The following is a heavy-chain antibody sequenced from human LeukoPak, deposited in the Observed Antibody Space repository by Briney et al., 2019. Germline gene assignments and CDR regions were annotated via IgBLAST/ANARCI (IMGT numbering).Heavy chain of an antibody. CDR1: GGSISSSSYY. CDR3: AKTVGDKWGYYYYYMDV. D-gene: IGHD4-17*01. J-gene: IGHJ6*03. Sequence: SETLSLTCTVSGGSISSSSYYWGWLRQPPGKGLEWIGSIYYSGSTYYNPSLKSPVTISVDTSKNQFSLKLSSVTAADTAVYYCAKTVGDKWGYYYYYMDVWGKGTTVTISS. CDR2: IYYSGST. V-gene: IGHV4-39*01.